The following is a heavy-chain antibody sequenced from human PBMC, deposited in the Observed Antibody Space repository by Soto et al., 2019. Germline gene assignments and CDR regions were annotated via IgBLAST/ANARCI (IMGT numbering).Heavy chain of an antibody. D-gene: IGHD4-17*01. CDR2: ILPSLGTS. Sequence: SVKVSCKASRVAFSKFIVTWVRQAPGLGLEWVGGILPSLGTSNYAQKFQGRVTITADESTSTAYMELSSLRSGDTAVYYCATTYGGNTAFPYYFDYWGQGTLVTVSS. V-gene: IGHV1-69*13. CDR3: ATTYGGNTAFPYYFDY. J-gene: IGHJ4*02. CDR1: RVAFSKFI.